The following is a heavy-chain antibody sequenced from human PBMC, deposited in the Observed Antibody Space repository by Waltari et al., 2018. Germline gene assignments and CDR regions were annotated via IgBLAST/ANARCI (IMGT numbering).Heavy chain of an antibody. D-gene: IGHD3-3*01. V-gene: IGHV3-23*04. CDR3: AKGDDFWSYNWFDP. J-gene: IGHJ5*02. CDR1: GFTFSSYA. Sequence: EVQLVESEGGLVQPGGSLRLSCAASGFTFSSYAMSWVRQAPGKGLEWVSAIRGSGGSTYYADYGKGRFTISIDNSKNTRYRQMNSLRAEDTAVYYCAKGDDFWSYNWFDPWGQGTLVTVSS. CDR2: IRGSGGST.